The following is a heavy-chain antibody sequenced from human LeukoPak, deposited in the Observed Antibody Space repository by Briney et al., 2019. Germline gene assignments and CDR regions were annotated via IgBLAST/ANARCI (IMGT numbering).Heavy chain of an antibody. CDR2: IYYSGSN. CDR3: ARDRWRSAFDI. D-gene: IGHD3-3*01. CDR1: GGSISSYY. J-gene: IGHJ3*02. V-gene: IGHV4-59*01. Sequence: PSETLSLTCTVSGGSISSYYWSWIRQPPGKELEWIAYIYYSGSNNYNPSLKSRVTISIDTSKNQFSLKLSSVTAADTAVYYCARDRWRSAFDIWGQGTMVTVSS.